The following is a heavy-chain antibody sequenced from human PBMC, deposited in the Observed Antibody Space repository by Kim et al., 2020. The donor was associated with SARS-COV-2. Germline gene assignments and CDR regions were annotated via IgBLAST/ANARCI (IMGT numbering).Heavy chain of an antibody. D-gene: IGHD1-26*01. CDR3: ARSGEGGSYGNFDY. J-gene: IGHJ4*02. Sequence: AQKFQGRGTTTADESTSTAYMELSSLRSEDTAVYYCARSGEGGSYGNFDYWGQGTLVTVSS. V-gene: IGHV1-69*01.